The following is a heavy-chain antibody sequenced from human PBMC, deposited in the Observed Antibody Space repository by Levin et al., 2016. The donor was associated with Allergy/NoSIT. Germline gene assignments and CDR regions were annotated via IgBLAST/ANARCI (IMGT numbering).Heavy chain of an antibody. J-gene: IGHJ4*02. CDR3: AREYYYDSSGYTYDY. V-gene: IGHV3-21*01. CDR1: GFTFSSYS. Sequence: GESLKISCAASGFTFSSYSMNWVRQAPGKGLEWVSSISSSSSYIYYADSVKGRFTISRDNAKNSLYLQMNSLRAEDTAVYYCAREYYYDSSGYTYDYWGQGTLVTVSS. D-gene: IGHD3-22*01. CDR2: ISSSSSYI.